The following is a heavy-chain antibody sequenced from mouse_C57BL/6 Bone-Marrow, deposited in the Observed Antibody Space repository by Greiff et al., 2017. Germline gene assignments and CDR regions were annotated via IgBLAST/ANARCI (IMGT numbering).Heavy chain of an antibody. V-gene: IGHV1-81*01. CDR1: GYTFTSYG. CDR3: ASFYYYGSSYDY. J-gene: IGHJ2*01. Sequence: VKLQESGAELARPGASVKLSCKASGYTFTSYGISWVKQRTGQGLEWIGEIYPRGGNTYYNEKFKGKATLTADKSSSTAYMELRSLTSEDSAVYFCASFYYYGSSYDYWGQGTTLTVSS. CDR2: IYPRGGNT. D-gene: IGHD1-1*01.